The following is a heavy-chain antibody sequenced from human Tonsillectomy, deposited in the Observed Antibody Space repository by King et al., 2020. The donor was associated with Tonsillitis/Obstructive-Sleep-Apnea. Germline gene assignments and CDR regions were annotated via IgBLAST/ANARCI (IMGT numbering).Heavy chain of an antibody. D-gene: IGHD2-2*01. CDR2: IYYSGST. CDR3: AREVVVVPAAENWFDP. Sequence: VQLQESGPGLVKPSQTLSLTCTVSGGSISSGGYYWSWIRQHPGKGLEWIGYIYYSGSTYYNPSLKSRVTISVDTSKNQFSLKLSSVTAADTAVYYCAREVVVVPAAENWFDPWGQGTLVTVSS. V-gene: IGHV4-31*03. CDR1: GGSISSGGYY. J-gene: IGHJ5*02.